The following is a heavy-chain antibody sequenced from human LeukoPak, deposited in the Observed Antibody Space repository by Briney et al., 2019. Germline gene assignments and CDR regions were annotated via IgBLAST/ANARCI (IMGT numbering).Heavy chain of an antibody. CDR3: ARSPRSGYYYPNAFDI. J-gene: IGHJ3*02. D-gene: IGHD3-22*01. CDR1: GGSISSYY. Sequence: SETLSLTCTVSGGSISSYYWSWIRQPAGKGLEWIGRIYTSGSTNYNPSLKSRVTMSVDTSKNQFSLKLSSVTAADTAVYYCARSPRSGYYYPNAFDIWGQGTMVTVSS. CDR2: IYTSGST. V-gene: IGHV4-4*07.